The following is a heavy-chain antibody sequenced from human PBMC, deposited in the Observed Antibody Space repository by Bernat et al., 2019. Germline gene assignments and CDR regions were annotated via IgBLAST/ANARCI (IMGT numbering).Heavy chain of an antibody. CDR1: GGTFSSYA. Sequence: QVQLVQSGAEVKKPGSSVKVSCKASGGTFSSYAISWVRQAPGQGLEWMGRIIPILGIANYAQKFQGRVTITADKSTSTAYMELSSLRSEDTAVYYCARPTVVTPVFYYYYGMDVWGQGTAVTVPS. CDR2: IIPILGIA. CDR3: ARPTVVTPVFYYYYGMDV. J-gene: IGHJ6*02. V-gene: IGHV1-69*04. D-gene: IGHD4-23*01.